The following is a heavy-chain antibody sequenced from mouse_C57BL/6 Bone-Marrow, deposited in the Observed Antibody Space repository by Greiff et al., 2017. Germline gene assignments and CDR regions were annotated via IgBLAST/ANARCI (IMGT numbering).Heavy chain of an antibody. D-gene: IGHD1-1*01. J-gene: IGHJ2*01. CDR3: AGFSTREYYFDY. Sequence: VQLQQSGPELVKPGASVKISCKASGYAFSSSWMNWVKQRPGKGLEWIGRIHPGDGDTNYNGKFKGKATLTADKSSSTAYMQLSSLTSEDSAVYFCAGFSTREYYFDYWGQGTTLTVSS. V-gene: IGHV1-82*01. CDR2: IHPGDGDT. CDR1: GYAFSSSW.